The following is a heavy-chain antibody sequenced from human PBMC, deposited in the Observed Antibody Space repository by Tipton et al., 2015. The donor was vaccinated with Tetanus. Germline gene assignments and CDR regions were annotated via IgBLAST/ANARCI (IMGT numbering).Heavy chain of an antibody. V-gene: IGHV4-4*07. CDR3: ARRGDNWFFDL. J-gene: IGHJ2*01. CDR2: IHSGGST. D-gene: IGHD2-21*02. CDR1: GGSISDYY. Sequence: VKPSETLSLTCNVSGGSISDYYWSWIRQPAGKRMQWIGRIHSGGSTTYNPSLKNRVTMSVDMSKNHVSLTLTSVTAADTATYHCARRGDNWFFDLWGRGTLVTVSS.